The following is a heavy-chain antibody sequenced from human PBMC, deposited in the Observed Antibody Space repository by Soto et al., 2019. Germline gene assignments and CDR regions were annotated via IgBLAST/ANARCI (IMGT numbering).Heavy chain of an antibody. CDR1: AYTFTSYA. J-gene: IGHJ4*02. D-gene: IGHD3-22*01. Sequence: QVQLVQSGAEVRKPGASVKVSCKASAYTFTSYAITWVRQAPGQGLEWMGWISAYNGKTNYAQKLQGRVTMTTDTSTSRAYMELRSLRSDDTAVYSCARDRVDDIRWGYGDYWGQGSLVTVSS. V-gene: IGHV1-18*01. CDR3: ARDRVDDIRWGYGDY. CDR2: ISAYNGKT.